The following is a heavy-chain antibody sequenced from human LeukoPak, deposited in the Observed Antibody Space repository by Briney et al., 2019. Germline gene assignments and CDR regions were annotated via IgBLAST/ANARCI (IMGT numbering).Heavy chain of an antibody. CDR1: GGSISSHY. CDR3: ARVPHYGDYGFYYYYGMDV. CDR2: IYYSGST. D-gene: IGHD4-17*01. J-gene: IGHJ6*02. V-gene: IGHV4-59*11. Sequence: SETLSLTCTVSGGSISSHYWSWIRQPPGKGLEWIGYIYYSGSTNYNPSLKSRVTISVDTSKNQFSLKLSSVTAADTAVYYCARVPHYGDYGFYYYYGMDVWGQGTTVTVSS.